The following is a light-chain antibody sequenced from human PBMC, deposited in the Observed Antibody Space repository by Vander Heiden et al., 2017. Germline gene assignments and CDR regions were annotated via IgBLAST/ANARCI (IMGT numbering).Light chain of an antibody. CDR2: EGS. CDR3: CSYAGSSTLV. J-gene: IGLJ2*01. Sequence: QSALTQPASVSRSPGQSITISCTGTSSDFGSYNLVSWYQQHPGKAPKLMIYEGSKRRSGVSNRFSGSKSGNTASLTISGLEAEDEADYYCCSYAGSSTLVFGGGTKLTVL. V-gene: IGLV2-23*01. CDR1: SSDFGSYNL.